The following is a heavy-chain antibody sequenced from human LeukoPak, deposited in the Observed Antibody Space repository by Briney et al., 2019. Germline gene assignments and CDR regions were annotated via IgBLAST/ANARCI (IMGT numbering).Heavy chain of an antibody. CDR2: INHSGST. D-gene: IGHD5-24*01. V-gene: IGHV4-34*01. CDR1: GGSFSGYY. CDR3: ARDGDGYSLLGFDP. J-gene: IGHJ5*02. Sequence: SETLSLTCAVYGGSFSGYYWSWIRQPPGKGLEWIGEINHSGSTNYNPSLKSRVTISVDTSKNQFSLKLSSVTAADTAVYYCARDGDGYSLLGFDPWGQGTLVTVSS.